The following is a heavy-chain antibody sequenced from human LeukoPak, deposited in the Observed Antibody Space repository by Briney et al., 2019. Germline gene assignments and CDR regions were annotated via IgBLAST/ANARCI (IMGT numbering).Heavy chain of an antibody. V-gene: IGHV3-64D*06. CDR1: GFTFSSYA. CDR3: LRDLNWSLDQ. D-gene: IGHD1-20*01. Sequence: GGSLRLSCSASGFTFSSYAMHWVRQAPGKGLEYVSAISSNGGSTYYADSVKGRFTISRDNSKNTLYLQMNSLRAEDTAVYYCLRDLNWSLDQWGQGTLVTVSS. J-gene: IGHJ4*02. CDR2: ISSNGGST.